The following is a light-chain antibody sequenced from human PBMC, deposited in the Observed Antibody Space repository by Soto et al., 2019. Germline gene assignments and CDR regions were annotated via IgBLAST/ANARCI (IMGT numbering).Light chain of an antibody. CDR2: AAS. J-gene: IGKJ5*01. Sequence: IVLTQSPATLSVPPGARATLSCRASQTISRNLAWYQQRPGQAPRLLIYAASTRATGVPARFSGSGSGTEFTLTINSLQSEDFAVFYCQQYGTSEIIFGQGTRLEIK. CDR1: QTISRN. V-gene: IGKV3-15*01. CDR3: QQYGTSEII.